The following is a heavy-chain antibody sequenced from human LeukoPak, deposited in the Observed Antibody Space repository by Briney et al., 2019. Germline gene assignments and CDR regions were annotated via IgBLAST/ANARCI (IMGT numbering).Heavy chain of an antibody. D-gene: IGHD3-10*01. J-gene: IGHJ5*02. CDR2: LIPIFGTA. CDR3: AREYYYGSGSYLRFDP. Sequence: GASVKVSCKASGGTFSSYAISWVRQAPGQGLEWMGGLIPIFGTANYAQKFQGRVTITADESTSTAYMELSSLRSEDTAVYYCAREYYYGSGSYLRFDPWGQGTLVTVSS. V-gene: IGHV1-69*13. CDR1: GGTFSSYA.